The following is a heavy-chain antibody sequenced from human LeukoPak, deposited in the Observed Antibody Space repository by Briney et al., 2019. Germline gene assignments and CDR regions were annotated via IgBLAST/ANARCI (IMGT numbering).Heavy chain of an antibody. D-gene: IGHD6-19*01. J-gene: IGHJ4*02. CDR1: GFTFSSYG. CDR2: IWYDGSNK. Sequence: PGGSLRLSCAASGFTFSSYGMHWVRQALGKGLEWVAVIWYDGSNKYYADSVKGRFTISRDNSKNTLYLQMNSLRAEDTAVYYCASSSGWSFDDDYWGQGTLVTVSS. CDR3: ASSSGWSFDDDY. V-gene: IGHV3-33*01.